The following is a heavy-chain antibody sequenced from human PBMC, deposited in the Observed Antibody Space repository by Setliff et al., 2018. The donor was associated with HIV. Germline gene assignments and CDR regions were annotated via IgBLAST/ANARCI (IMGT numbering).Heavy chain of an antibody. D-gene: IGHD3-16*01. CDR2: IYYSGSA. V-gene: IGHV4-30-4*08. J-gene: IGHJ5*01. Sequence: SETLSLTCTVSGGSISSGDYFLSWIRQAPGKGLEWIGCIYYSGSAYYNPSLQSRVTISVDTSKNQVSLKLNSMTAADTAVYYCARTREYRFGFGLGQFDPWGQGTLVTVSS. CDR1: GGSISSGDYF. CDR3: ARTREYRFGFGLGQFDP.